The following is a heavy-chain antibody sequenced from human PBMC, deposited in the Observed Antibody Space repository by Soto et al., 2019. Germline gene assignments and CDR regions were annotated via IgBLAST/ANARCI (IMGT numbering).Heavy chain of an antibody. V-gene: IGHV4-34*01. Sequence: PETLSLTCAVYGGSFSGYYWSWIRQPPGKGLEWIGEINHSGATNYNPSLKSRVSMSVDTTKNQFSLKLSSLTAADSVVYYCARGMAVPGHYFDSWGQGTLVTVSS. CDR2: INHSGAT. J-gene: IGHJ4*02. CDR1: GGSFSGYY. D-gene: IGHD6-19*01. CDR3: ARGMAVPGHYFDS.